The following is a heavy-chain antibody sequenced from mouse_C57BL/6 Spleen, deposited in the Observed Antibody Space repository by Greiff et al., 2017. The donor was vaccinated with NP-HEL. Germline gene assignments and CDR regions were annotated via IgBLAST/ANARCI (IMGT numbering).Heavy chain of an antibody. Sequence: EVKLVESGGGLVKPGGSLKLSCAASGFTFSSYTMSWVRQTPEKRLEWVATISGGGGNTYYPDSVKGRFTSSRDNAKNTQYRQMSSLRSDDTALYYCARAYYGNDAYWGQGTLVTVSA. D-gene: IGHD2-10*01. J-gene: IGHJ3*01. CDR3: ARAYYGNDAY. CDR1: GFTFSSYT. CDR2: ISGGGGNT. V-gene: IGHV5-9*01.